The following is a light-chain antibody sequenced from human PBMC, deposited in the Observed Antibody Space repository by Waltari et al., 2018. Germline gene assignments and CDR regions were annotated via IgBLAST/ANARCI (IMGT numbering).Light chain of an antibody. CDR1: QSVSRA. CDR2: GAS. V-gene: IGKV3-20*01. CDR3: QHYLRLPVT. Sequence: SLGERATVSCRTSQSVSRALAWYQQKPGQAPRLLIYGASTRATGIPDRFSGSGSGTDFSLTISRLEPDDFAVYYCQHYLRLPVTFGQGTTV. J-gene: IGKJ1*01.